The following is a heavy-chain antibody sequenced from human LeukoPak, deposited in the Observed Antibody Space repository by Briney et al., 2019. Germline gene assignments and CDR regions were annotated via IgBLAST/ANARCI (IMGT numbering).Heavy chain of an antibody. CDR1: GFTFSSYG. Sequence: GGSLRLSCAASGFTFSSYGMHWVRQAPGKGLECVALIWYDGSNKYYADSVKGRFTISRDNSKNTLYLQMNSLRAEDTAVYYCAREGPRGNSQFDYWGQGTLVTVSS. CDR2: IWYDGSNK. CDR3: AREGPRGNSQFDY. D-gene: IGHD2/OR15-2a*01. J-gene: IGHJ4*02. V-gene: IGHV3-33*01.